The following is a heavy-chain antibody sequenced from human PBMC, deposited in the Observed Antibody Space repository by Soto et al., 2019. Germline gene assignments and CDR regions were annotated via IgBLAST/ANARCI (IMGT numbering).Heavy chain of an antibody. CDR1: GGSISSYY. CDR2: IYYSGST. CDR3: ARDYYDSSGHDAFDI. Sequence: SETLSLTCTVSGGSISSYYWSWIRQPTGKGLEWIGYIYYSGSTNYNPSLKSRVTISVDTSKNQFSLKLSSVTAADTAVYYCARDYYDSSGHDAFDIWGQGTMVT. D-gene: IGHD3-22*01. V-gene: IGHV4-59*01. J-gene: IGHJ3*02.